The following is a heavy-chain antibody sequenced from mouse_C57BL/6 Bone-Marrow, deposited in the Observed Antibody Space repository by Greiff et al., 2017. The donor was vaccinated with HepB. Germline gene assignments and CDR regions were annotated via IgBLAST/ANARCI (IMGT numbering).Heavy chain of an antibody. V-gene: IGHV5-4*01. CDR2: ISDGGSYT. CDR1: GFTFSSYA. J-gene: IGHJ3*01. D-gene: IGHD1-1*01. CDR3: ARDITTVVEEAWFAY. Sequence: EVKLMESGGGLVKPGGSLKLSCAASGFTFSSYAMSWVRQTPEKRLEWVATISDGGSYTYYPDNVKGRFTISRDNAKNNLYLQMSHLKSEDTAMYYCARDITTVVEEAWFAYWGQGTLVTVSA.